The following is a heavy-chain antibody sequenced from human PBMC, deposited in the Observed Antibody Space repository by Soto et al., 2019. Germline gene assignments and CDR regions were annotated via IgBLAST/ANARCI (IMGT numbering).Heavy chain of an antibody. D-gene: IGHD2-21*01. CDR3: ARHGDYFFDF. J-gene: IGHJ4*02. Sequence: QVQLQESDPGLLKPSGTLFLTCAVSGASVSSGNWWSWVRQPPGKGLEWIGEMHPSGNTNYNPSLNSRVSVSVDKSKNQLSLHLNSLTAADTAVYFCARHGDYFFDFWGQGTLVTVSS. CDR1: GASVSSGNW. CDR2: MHPSGNT. V-gene: IGHV4-4*02.